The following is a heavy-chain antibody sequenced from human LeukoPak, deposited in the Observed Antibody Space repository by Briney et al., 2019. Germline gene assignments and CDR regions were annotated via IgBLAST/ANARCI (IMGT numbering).Heavy chain of an antibody. CDR2: INTNTGNP. J-gene: IGHJ6*02. D-gene: IGHD5-24*01. V-gene: IGHV7-4-1*02. CDR3: AIPNRVVREMATIGNYYYGMDV. CDR1: GYTFTSYA. Sequence: ASVKVSCKASGYTFTSYAMNWVRQAPGQGLEWVGWINTNTGNPTYAQGFTGRFVFSLDTSVWTAYLQISSLKAEDTAVYYCAIPNRVVREMATIGNYYYGMDVWGQGTTVTVSS.